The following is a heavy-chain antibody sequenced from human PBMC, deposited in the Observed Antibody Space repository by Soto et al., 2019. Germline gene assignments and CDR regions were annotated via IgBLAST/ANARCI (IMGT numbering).Heavy chain of an antibody. J-gene: IGHJ4*02. CDR1: GFTFTNAW. V-gene: IGHV3-15*01. CDR3: TTLRDGTGYFDMTFFDN. Sequence: EVHLVESGGGLVKPGGSLRLSCVASGFTFTNAWMTWVRQAPGKGLEWVGRIKSEIEGGPTDYAAPVKGRFTISRDDPKNMVYLQLNSLKTEDTAVYHCTTLRDGTGYFDMTFFDNWGQGTMVTVSS. CDR2: IKSEIEGGPT. D-gene: IGHD3-9*01.